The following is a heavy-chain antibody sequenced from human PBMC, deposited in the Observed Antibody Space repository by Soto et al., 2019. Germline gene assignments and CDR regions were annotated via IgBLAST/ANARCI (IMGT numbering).Heavy chain of an antibody. CDR2: IYYSGST. V-gene: IGHV4-59*11. CDR1: GGSISSHY. D-gene: IGHD5-12*01. Sequence: PSETLSLTCTVSGGSISSHYWSWIRQPPGKRLEWIGYIYYSGSTNYNPSLKSRVTISVDTSKNQFSLKLSSVTAADTAVYYCARRGGSGYDYCGQGTLVTVSS. J-gene: IGHJ4*02. CDR3: ARRGGSGYDY.